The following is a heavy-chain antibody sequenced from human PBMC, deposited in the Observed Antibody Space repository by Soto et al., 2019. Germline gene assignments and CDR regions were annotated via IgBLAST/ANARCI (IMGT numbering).Heavy chain of an antibody. CDR3: ARVPSPFDYYYAMDV. D-gene: IGHD3-16*01. CDR1: GDSISSGNKY. Sequence: SETLSLTCTVSGDSISSGNKYWSWIRQAPGKGLEWIGYIFSSGTTYYNPSLKSRLTMSLDTSQNQFSLRLASVTDADSAVYYCARVPSPFDYYYAMDVWGQGTTVTAP. CDR2: IFSSGTT. J-gene: IGHJ6*02. V-gene: IGHV4-30-4*01.